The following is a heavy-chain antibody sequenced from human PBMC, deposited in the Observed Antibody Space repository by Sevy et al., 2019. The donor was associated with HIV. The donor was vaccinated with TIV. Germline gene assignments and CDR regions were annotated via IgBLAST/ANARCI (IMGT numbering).Heavy chain of an antibody. CDR3: ARDLDYGMDV. Sequence: SETLSLTCAVYGGSFSGYYWSWIRQPPGKGLEWIGEINHSGSTNYNPSLKSRVTISVDTSKNQFSLKLSSVTAADTAVYYCARDLDYGMDVWGQGTTVTVS. J-gene: IGHJ6*02. V-gene: IGHV4-34*01. CDR2: INHSGST. CDR1: GGSFSGYY.